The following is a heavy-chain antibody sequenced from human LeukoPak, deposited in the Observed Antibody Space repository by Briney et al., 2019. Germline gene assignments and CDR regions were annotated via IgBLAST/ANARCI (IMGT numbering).Heavy chain of an antibody. CDR3: ARLGYYYYGMDV. CDR2: IPYSGST. Sequence: MTSETLSLTCTVSGGSISSSSYYWGWLRQPPGKGLEWIGRIPYSGSTYYNSSLKSRFTIAVDTSKDQFSLKLSSVAATATAVYDCARLGYYYYGMDVWGQGTTVTVSS. CDR1: GGSISSSSYY. J-gene: IGHJ6*02. V-gene: IGHV4-39*01.